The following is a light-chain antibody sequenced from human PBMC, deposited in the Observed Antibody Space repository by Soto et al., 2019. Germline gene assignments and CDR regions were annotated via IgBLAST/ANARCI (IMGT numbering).Light chain of an antibody. V-gene: IGLV4-69*01. CDR2: LNSDGSH. CDR3: QTWGLGVV. CDR1: SGHSSYA. J-gene: IGLJ2*01. Sequence: QPVLTQSPSASASLGASVKLTCTLSSGHSSYAIAWHQQQPEKGPRYLMKLNSDGSHSKGDGIPDRFSGSSSGAERYLTISSLQSEDEADYYCQTWGLGVVFGGGTKVTVL.